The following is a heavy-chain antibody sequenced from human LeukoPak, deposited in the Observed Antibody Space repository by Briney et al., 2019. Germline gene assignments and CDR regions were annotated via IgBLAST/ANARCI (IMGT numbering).Heavy chain of an antibody. J-gene: IGHJ5*02. V-gene: IGHV4-34*01. CDR3: ASRSLDVLRYSFWFDP. D-gene: IGHD3-9*01. Sequence: PSETLSLTCAVYGGSFSGYYWSWIRQPPGKGLEWIGGINHSGSTNYNPSLKSRVTISVDTSKNQFSLKLSSVTAADTAVYYCASRSLDVLRYSFWFDPWGQGTLVTVSS. CDR2: INHSGST. CDR1: GGSFSGYY.